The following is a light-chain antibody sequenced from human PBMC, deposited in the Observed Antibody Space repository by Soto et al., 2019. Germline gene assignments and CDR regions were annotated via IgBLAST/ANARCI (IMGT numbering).Light chain of an antibody. V-gene: IGKV3-15*01. CDR3: QQYKNWPRT. J-gene: IGKJ1*01. Sequence: EVVMRQSPATLSVSAWERAALSCMASQRVSSNLAGYQQQPGQAPRLLLYQASTRATAVPARFTASGSGTEVTLTISSLQSEDVAVYDCQQYKNWPRTFGQGTKVDIK. CDR2: QAS. CDR1: QRVSSN.